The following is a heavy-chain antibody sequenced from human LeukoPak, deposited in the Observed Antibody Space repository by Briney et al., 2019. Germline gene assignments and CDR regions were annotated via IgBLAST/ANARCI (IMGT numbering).Heavy chain of an antibody. Sequence: GGSLRLSRTASGFTFSSIALTWVRQAPGKGLEWVSTIRSNGDTAYNADSVKGRFTISRDNSKNTLYLQMNSLRAEDTAVYYCAKGPKYYYDSSGYYYPDYWGQGTLVTVSS. CDR3: AKGPKYYYDSSGYYYPDY. D-gene: IGHD3-22*01. CDR2: IRSNGDTA. CDR1: GFTFSSIA. V-gene: IGHV3-23*01. J-gene: IGHJ4*02.